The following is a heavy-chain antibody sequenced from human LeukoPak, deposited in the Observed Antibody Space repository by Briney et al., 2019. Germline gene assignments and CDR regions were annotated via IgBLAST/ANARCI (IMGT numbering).Heavy chain of an antibody. CDR3: ASVLIDAFDI. V-gene: IGHV5-51*01. CDR2: IYPGDSDT. J-gene: IGHJ3*02. D-gene: IGHD3-10*01. Sequence: GESLKISFKGSGYRFTSYWIGWVRPMPGKGLEWMGIIYPGDSDTRYSPSFQGQVTISADKSISTAYLQWSSLKASDTAMYYCASVLIDAFDIWGQGTMVTVSS. CDR1: GYRFTSYW.